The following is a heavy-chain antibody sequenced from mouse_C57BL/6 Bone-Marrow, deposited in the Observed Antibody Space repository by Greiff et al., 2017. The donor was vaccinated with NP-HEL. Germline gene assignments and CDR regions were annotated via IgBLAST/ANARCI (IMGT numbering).Heavy chain of an antibody. CDR2: ISSGGSYN. D-gene: IGHD2-2*01. CDR1: GFTFSSYG. CDR3: TSPSYYGYDEWFAY. J-gene: IGHJ3*01. Sequence: EVKLMESGGDLVKPGGSLKLSCAASGFTFSSYGMSWVRQTPDKRLEWVATISSGGSYNNSPDSVKGRFPISSDNAKNTLYLQMSSLKSEDTAMYYCTSPSYYGYDEWFAYWGQGTLVTVSA. V-gene: IGHV5-6*01.